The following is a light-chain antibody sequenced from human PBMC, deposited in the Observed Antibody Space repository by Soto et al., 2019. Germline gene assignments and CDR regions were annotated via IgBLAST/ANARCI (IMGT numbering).Light chain of an antibody. CDR3: QSYDSSLSGSV. Sequence: QSVLTQPPSVSGAPGQKVTISCTGSSSNIGAGYDVHWYQQLPGTPPKLLIYGNHNRPSGVPDRFSGSKSGTSAYLAITGLRAEDEADYYCQSYDSSLSGSVFGPGTKVTVL. J-gene: IGLJ1*01. CDR1: SSNIGAGYD. V-gene: IGLV1-40*01. CDR2: GNH.